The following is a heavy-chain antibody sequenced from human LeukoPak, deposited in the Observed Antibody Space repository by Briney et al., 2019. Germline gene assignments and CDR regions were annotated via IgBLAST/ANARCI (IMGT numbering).Heavy chain of an antibody. D-gene: IGHD4-17*01. V-gene: IGHV4-61*02. CDR2: IYTSGTT. Sequence: PSETLSLTCSVSGDSISSGSFYWSWIRQPAGKGLEWIGRIYTSGTTHYNPSLKSRVTTSVDTSKNQFSLKLSSVTAADTAVYYCARLSTVTTSFDYWGQGTLVTVSS. J-gene: IGHJ4*02. CDR3: ARLSTVTTSFDY. CDR1: GDSISSGSFY.